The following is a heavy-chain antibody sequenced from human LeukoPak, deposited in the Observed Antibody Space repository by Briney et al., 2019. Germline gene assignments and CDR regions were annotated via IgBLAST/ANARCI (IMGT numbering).Heavy chain of an antibody. CDR2: ISSSGSTI. CDR3: ARDHEVQIAALGY. Sequence: KAGGSLRLSCAASGFTFSDYHMSWIRQAPGKGLEWVSYISSSGSTIYYADSVKGRFTISRDNAKNSLYLQMNSLRAEDTAVYYCARDHEVQIAALGYWGQGTLVTVSS. D-gene: IGHD6-13*01. J-gene: IGHJ4*02. CDR1: GFTFSDYH. V-gene: IGHV3-11*04.